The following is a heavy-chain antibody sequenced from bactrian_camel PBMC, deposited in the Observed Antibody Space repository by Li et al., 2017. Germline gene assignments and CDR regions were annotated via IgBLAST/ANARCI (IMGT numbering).Heavy chain of an antibody. CDR1: GYC. J-gene: IGHJ6*01. Sequence: DVQLVESGGGSVQAGGSLRLSCVGSGYCMGWFRQIGNEREGVAVLWIGGAQTQYPDSVKGRFTITRDYDKNTMTLQTNSLKPEDTAMYYCAARGPYCYTKLSVRDFTYWGQGTQVTVS. CDR3: AARGPYCYTKLSVRDFTY. V-gene: IGHV3S66*01. D-gene: IGHD2*01. CDR2: LWIGGAQT.